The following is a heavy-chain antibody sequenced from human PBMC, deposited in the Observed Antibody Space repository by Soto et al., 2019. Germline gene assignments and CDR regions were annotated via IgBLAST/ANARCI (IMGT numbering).Heavy chain of an antibody. CDR2: ISYDGSNK. CDR1: GFTFSSYG. V-gene: IGHV3-30*18. J-gene: IGHJ6*02. CDR3: AKVWSLATALLYYYYGMDV. D-gene: IGHD1-26*01. Sequence: QVQLVESGGGVVQPGRSLRLSCAASGFTFSSYGMHWVRQAPGKGLEWVAVISYDGSNKYYADSVKGRFTISRDNSKNTLYLQMNSLRAEDTAVYYCAKVWSLATALLYYYYGMDVWGQGTTVTVSS.